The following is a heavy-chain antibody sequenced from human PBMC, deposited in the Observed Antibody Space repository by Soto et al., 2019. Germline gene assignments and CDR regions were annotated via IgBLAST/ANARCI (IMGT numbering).Heavy chain of an antibody. D-gene: IGHD1-26*01. CDR3: ARDQWELRFDY. CDR2: IWYDGSNK. V-gene: IGHV3-33*01. Sequence: QVQLVESGGGVVQPGRSLRLSCAASGFTFSSYGMHWVRQAPGKGLEWVAVIWYDGSNKYYADSVKGRFTISRDNSKNTLYLQMNSLRAEDTAVYYCARDQWELRFDYWGQGTLVTVSS. CDR1: GFTFSSYG. J-gene: IGHJ4*02.